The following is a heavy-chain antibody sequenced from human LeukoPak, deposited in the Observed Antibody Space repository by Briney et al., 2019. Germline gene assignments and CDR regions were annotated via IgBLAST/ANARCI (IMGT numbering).Heavy chain of an antibody. J-gene: IGHJ4*02. CDR2: IYTSGST. Sequence: PSETLSLTCTVSGGSISSYYWSWIRQPAGKGLEWIGRIYTSGSTNYNPSLKSRVTMSVDTSKNQFSLKLSSVTAADTAVYCCARVDSSSWYAYYFDYWGQGTLVTVSS. V-gene: IGHV4-4*07. CDR3: ARVDSSSWYAYYFDY. CDR1: GGSISSYY. D-gene: IGHD6-13*01.